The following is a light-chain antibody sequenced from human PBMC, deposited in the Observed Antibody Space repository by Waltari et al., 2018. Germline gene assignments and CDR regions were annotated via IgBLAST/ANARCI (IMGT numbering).Light chain of an antibody. Sequence: QSVLTQPPSVSGAPGQRVTLSCTGSSSHIGAGYDVHWYQQLPGTAPKRLISGNRNRPSGVPDRFSGSKSGTSASLAITGLQAEDEADYYCQSYDSSLSAYVVFGGGTKLTVL. CDR2: GNR. CDR3: QSYDSSLSAYVV. V-gene: IGLV1-40*01. CDR1: SSHIGAGYD. J-gene: IGLJ2*01.